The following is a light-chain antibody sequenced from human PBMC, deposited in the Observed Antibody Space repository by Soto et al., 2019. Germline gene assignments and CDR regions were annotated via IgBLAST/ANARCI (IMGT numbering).Light chain of an antibody. CDR1: QSVSSSY. V-gene: IGKV3-20*01. Sequence: EIVLTPSPGTPSLSPGERVTLSRRASQSVSSSYLAWYQQKPGQAPRLLIYGASSRATGIPDRFSGSGSGTDFTLTISRLEPEDFAVYYCQQYGSSSLTFGGGTKVDNK. CDR2: GAS. CDR3: QQYGSSSLT. J-gene: IGKJ4*01.